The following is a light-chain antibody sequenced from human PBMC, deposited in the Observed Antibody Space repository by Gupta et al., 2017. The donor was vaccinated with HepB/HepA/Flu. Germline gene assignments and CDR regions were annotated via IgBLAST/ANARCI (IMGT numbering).Light chain of an antibody. CDR3: EAWDDTWNGPV. J-gene: IGLJ2*01. CDR1: SSNIEFNT. CDR2: RDN. V-gene: IGLV1-44*01. Sequence: QSLLIQPPSASGTHGQSVTVSCSGSSSNIEFNTVNWYQQLPGAAPKIVIFRDNERPSGVPDRFSGSKSGTSASLTISGLQAADEADYICEAWDDTWNGPVFGGGTRLTVL.